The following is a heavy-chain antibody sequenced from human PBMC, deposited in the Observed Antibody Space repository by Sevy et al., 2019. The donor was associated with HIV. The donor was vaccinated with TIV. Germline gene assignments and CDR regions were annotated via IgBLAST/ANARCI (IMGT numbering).Heavy chain of an antibody. CDR3: AIFYYDSRDYYGP. V-gene: IGHV3-53*01. J-gene: IGHJ5*02. CDR1: GFTVSVNY. Sequence: GGSLRLSCAASGFTVSVNYMSWVRQAPGQGLEWVSVIYSGGSTYYADSVKGRFTISRDDSKNTLYLQMHSLRAEDTAVYYCAIFYYDSRDYYGPWGQGTLVTVSS. CDR2: IYSGGST. D-gene: IGHD3-22*01.